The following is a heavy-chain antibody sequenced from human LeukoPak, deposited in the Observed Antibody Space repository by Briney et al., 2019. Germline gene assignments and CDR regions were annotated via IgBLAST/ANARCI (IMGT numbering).Heavy chain of an antibody. Sequence: GGSLRLSCAASGFTFSSYEMNWVRQAPGKGLEGVSYISSSGSTIYCADSVKGRFTISRDNAKNSLYLQMNSLRAEDTAVYYCASLGQWLETFDYWGQGTLVTVSS. CDR1: GFTFSSYE. J-gene: IGHJ4*02. CDR2: ISSSGSTI. V-gene: IGHV3-48*03. CDR3: ASLGQWLETFDY. D-gene: IGHD6-19*01.